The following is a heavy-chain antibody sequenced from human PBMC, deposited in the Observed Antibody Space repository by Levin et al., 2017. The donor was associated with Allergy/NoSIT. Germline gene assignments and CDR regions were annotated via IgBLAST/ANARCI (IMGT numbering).Heavy chain of an antibody. CDR2: IYWDGIK. CDR3: VHRRLGTNWNYAAFDM. CDR1: GFSLSTVGVG. V-gene: IGHV2-5*02. J-gene: IGHJ3*02. Sequence: SGPTLVKPTQTLTLTCNFSGFSLSTVGVGVGWIRQPPGKALDWLAIIYWDGIKYYSPSLESRIAITKDTSKNQVILTMTNVDPVDTATYYCVHRRLGTNWNYAAFDMWGHGTMVTVSS. D-gene: IGHD1-7*01.